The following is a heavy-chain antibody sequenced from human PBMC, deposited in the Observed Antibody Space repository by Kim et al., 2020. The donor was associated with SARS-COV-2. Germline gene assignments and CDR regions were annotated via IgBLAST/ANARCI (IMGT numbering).Heavy chain of an antibody. Sequence: SETLSLTCTVSGYSISSGYYWGWIRQPPGKGLEWIGSIYHSGSTYYNLSLKSRVTISVDTSKNQFSLKLSSVTAADTAVYYCARDGFPYYGDYYYWGQGTLVTVSS. D-gene: IGHD4-17*01. V-gene: IGHV4-38-2*02. J-gene: IGHJ4*02. CDR3: ARDGFPYYGDYYY. CDR2: IYHSGST. CDR1: GYSISSGYY.